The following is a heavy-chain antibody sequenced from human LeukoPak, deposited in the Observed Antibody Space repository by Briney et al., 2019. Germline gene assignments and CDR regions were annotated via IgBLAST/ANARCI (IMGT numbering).Heavy chain of an antibody. J-gene: IGHJ5*02. V-gene: IGHV4-34*01. CDR3: AREIRYDYVWGSYRHNRFDP. D-gene: IGHD3-16*02. Sequence: SETLSLTCAVYGGSFSGYYWSWIRQPPGKGLEWIGEINHSGSTNYNPSLKSRVTISVDTSKNQFSLKLSSVTAADTAVYYCAREIRYDYVWGSYRHNRFDPWGQGTLVTVSS. CDR1: GGSFSGYY. CDR2: INHSGST.